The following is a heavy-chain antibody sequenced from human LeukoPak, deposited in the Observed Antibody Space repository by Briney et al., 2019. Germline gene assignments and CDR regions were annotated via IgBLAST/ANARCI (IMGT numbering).Heavy chain of an antibody. V-gene: IGHV1-2*02. D-gene: IGHD4-17*01. CDR2: INPNSGGT. CDR3: ASLITVTRDAFDI. Sequence: ASVKVSCKASGYTFTGYYMHWVRQAPGQGLEWMGWINPNSGGTNYAQKFQGRVTMTKDTSISTAYMELSRLRSDDTAVYYCASLITVTRDAFDIWGQGTMVTVSS. J-gene: IGHJ3*02. CDR1: GYTFTGYY.